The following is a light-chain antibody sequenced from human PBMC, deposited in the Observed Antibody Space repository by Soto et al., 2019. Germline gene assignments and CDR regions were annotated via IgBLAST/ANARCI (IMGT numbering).Light chain of an antibody. V-gene: IGLV2-14*01. J-gene: IGLJ2*01. CDR3: NSYTSITTLGV. CDR2: AVS. CDR1: SSDIGGYDY. Sequence: QSALTQPASVSGSRGQSITISCTGTSSDIGGYDYVSWYQQHPGKAPKLVIYAVSNRPSGVSNRFSGSKSGNTASLTISGLQAEDEADYYCNSYTSITTLGVFGGGTKVTVL.